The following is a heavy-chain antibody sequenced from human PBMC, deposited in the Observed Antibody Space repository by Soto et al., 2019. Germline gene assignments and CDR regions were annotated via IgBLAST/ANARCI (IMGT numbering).Heavy chain of an antibody. V-gene: IGHV3-23*01. Sequence: EVQLLESGGGLVQPGGSLRLSCAASGFTFSSYAMSWVRQAPGKGLEWVSAISGSGGSTYYADSVKGRFTISRDNSKNTLDLQMNGLRAEDTAVYYCAKDRGYSYGWDYFDYWGQGTLVTVSS. CDR1: GFTFSSYA. CDR3: AKDRGYSYGWDYFDY. D-gene: IGHD5-18*01. J-gene: IGHJ4*02. CDR2: ISGSGGST.